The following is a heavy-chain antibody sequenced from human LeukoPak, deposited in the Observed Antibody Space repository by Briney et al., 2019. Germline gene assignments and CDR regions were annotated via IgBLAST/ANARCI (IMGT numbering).Heavy chain of an antibody. J-gene: IGHJ4*02. Sequence: SETLSLTCTVSGGSISSYYWSWIRQPPGKGLEWIGYIYYSGSTNYNPSLKSRVTISVDTSKNQFSLKLSSVTAADTAVYYCARADYYDSSCFDYRGQGTLVTVSS. CDR2: IYYSGST. D-gene: IGHD3-22*01. CDR1: GGSISSYY. V-gene: IGHV4-59*01. CDR3: ARADYYDSSCFDY.